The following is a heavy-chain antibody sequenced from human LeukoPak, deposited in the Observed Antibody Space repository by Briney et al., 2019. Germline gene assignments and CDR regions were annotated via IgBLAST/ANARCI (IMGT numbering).Heavy chain of an antibody. CDR3: ARHSDRWRYAMDV. CDR2: IYQSGST. D-gene: IGHD1-26*01. V-gene: IGHV4-59*08. J-gene: IGHJ6*02. CDR1: GGSISFY. Sequence: SETLSLTCTVSGGSISFYWSWFRQSPGKGLEWIGQIYQSGSTDYNPSLRSRVTISRGTSKNQFSPQLTSVTAADTAVYYCARHSDRWRYAMDVWGQGTTVTVSS.